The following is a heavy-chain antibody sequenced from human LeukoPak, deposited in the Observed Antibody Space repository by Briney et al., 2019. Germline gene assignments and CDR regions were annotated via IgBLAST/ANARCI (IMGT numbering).Heavy chain of an antibody. D-gene: IGHD6-13*01. Sequence: GGSLRLPCAASGFTFSSYAMSWVRQAPGKGLEWVSAISGSGGSTYYADSVKGRFTISRDNSKNTLYLQMNSLRAEDTAVYYCAKGPQHLVMRTPFDIWGQVKMVTVSS. CDR2: ISGSGGST. J-gene: IGHJ3*02. V-gene: IGHV3-23*01. CDR3: AKGPQHLVMRTPFDI. CDR1: GFTFSSYA.